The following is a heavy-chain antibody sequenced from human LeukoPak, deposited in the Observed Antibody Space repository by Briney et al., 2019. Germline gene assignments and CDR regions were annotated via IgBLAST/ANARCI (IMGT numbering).Heavy chain of an antibody. J-gene: IGHJ2*01. CDR2: ISNSGST. Sequence: SETLSLTCTVSGASITGYYWSWIRQPPGKGLEWIAYISNSGSTNDNPSLKSRVTVSVDTSKNHFSLRLSSATAADTAVYYCARSGEEFDLWGRGTLVTVSS. D-gene: IGHD4-17*01. V-gene: IGHV4-59*08. CDR3: ARSGEEFDL. CDR1: GASITGYY.